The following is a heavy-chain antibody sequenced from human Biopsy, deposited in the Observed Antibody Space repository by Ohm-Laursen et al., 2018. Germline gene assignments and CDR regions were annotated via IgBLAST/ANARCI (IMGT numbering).Heavy chain of an antibody. CDR2: INHSGST. V-gene: IGHV4-34*01. CDR1: GGSFSGYY. D-gene: IGHD2-8*02. CDR3: ARDRIAYCTATSCDNFGLDV. J-gene: IGHJ6*02. Sequence: SETLSLTCAAYGGSFSGYYWSWIRQPPGKGLEWIGEINHSGSTNYNPSLKSRVTISVDTSKNQFSLKLTSVTAADTAVYYCARDRIAYCTATSCDNFGLDVWGQGTTVTVSS.